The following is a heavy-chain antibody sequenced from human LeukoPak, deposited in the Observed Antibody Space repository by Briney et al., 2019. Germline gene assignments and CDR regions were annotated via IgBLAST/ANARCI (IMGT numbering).Heavy chain of an antibody. J-gene: IGHJ3*02. D-gene: IGHD3/OR15-3a*01. CDR2: ISAYNGNT. CDR1: GYTFTSYG. V-gene: IGHV1-18*01. CDR3: ARVAGLGDAFAI. Sequence: ASVNVSCKASGYTFTSYGISWVRQAPGQGRGWMGWISAYNGNTTYAHKLQGRATMTTDTSTSTAYMELRSLRSDETAVYYCARVAGLGDAFAIWGQGTMVTVSS.